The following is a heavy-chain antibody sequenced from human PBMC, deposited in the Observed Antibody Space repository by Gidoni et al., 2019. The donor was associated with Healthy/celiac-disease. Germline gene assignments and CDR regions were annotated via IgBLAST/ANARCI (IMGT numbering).Heavy chain of an antibody. J-gene: IGHJ4*02. CDR2: ISYDGSNK. V-gene: IGHV3-30*18. Sequence: QVQLVESGGGVVQPGRSLRLSCAASGFTFSSYGMHWVRQAPGKGLEWVAVISYDGSNKYYADSVKGRFTISRDNSKNTLYLQMNSLRAEDTAVYYCAKAFPRYCSSTSCYKNYFDYWGQGTLVTVSS. D-gene: IGHD2-2*02. CDR3: AKAFPRYCSSTSCYKNYFDY. CDR1: GFTFSSYG.